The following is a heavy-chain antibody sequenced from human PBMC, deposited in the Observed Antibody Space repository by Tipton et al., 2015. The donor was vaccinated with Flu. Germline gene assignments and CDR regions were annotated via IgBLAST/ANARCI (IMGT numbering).Heavy chain of an antibody. CDR2: IYYSGST. CDR3: ARAPFGDYWVDY. J-gene: IGHJ4*02. V-gene: IGHV4-59*01. Sequence: TLSLTCTVSGVSISSYYWTWVRQPPGKRLEWIGYIYYSGSTKYNPSLRSRVTISVDTSKNQFSLKLSSVTAADTAMYYCARAPFGDYWVDYWGQGTLVTVSS. D-gene: IGHD4-17*01. CDR1: GVSISSYY.